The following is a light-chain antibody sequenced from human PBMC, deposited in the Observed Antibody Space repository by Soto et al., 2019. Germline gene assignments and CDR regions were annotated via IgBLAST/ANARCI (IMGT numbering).Light chain of an antibody. J-gene: IGKJ5*01. CDR1: QSTGRW. CDR2: KAS. Sequence: DMQMTQSPSTLSASVGDRVTITCRASQSTGRWLAWYQQKPGKAPKLLIYKASTLESGVPSRFSVSGSGTEFTLTISSLQPYDCATYNCQQYNTNLITFGQGTRLEIK. V-gene: IGKV1-5*03. CDR3: QQYNTNLIT.